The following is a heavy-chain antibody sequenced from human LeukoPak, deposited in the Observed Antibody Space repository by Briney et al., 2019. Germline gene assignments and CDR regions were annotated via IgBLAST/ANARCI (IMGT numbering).Heavy chain of an antibody. Sequence: PSETLSLTCGVSGGSITNTNYWTWVRQPPGKGLEWIGEVNLQGSTNYNPSLMGRFSISGDTAENHISLQLTSVTAADTAVYYCAREGGPYRPLDYSGQGTLVTVSS. V-gene: IGHV4-4*02. CDR2: VNLQGST. CDR3: AREGGPYRPLDY. J-gene: IGHJ4*02. CDR1: GGSITNTNY.